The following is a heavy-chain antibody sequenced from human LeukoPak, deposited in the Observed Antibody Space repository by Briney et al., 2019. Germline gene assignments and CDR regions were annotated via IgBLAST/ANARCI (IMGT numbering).Heavy chain of an antibody. D-gene: IGHD4-17*01. CDR2: IRDSAYRT. J-gene: IGHJ4*02. CDR3: AKKHGDPRIPHYYFDY. V-gene: IGHV3-23*01. CDR1: RFTFSNYA. Sequence: SGGSLRLSCAASRFTFSNYAMSWVRQAPGKGLEWVSSIRDSAYRTYYADSVKGRFTISRDNSKNTLYLQMNSLRAEDTAVYYCAKKHGDPRIPHYYFDYWGQGTLVTVSS.